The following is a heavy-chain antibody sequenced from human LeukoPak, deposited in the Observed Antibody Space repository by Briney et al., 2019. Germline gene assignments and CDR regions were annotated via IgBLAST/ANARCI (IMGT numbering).Heavy chain of an antibody. V-gene: IGHV4-39*01. D-gene: IGHD3-3*01. CDR3: ARAKGRVSIFGVVISPLDY. CDR1: GGSISTNNY. Sequence: SETLSLTCTVSGGSISTNNYWGWIRQPPGMGLEWIGTIHFSINTYYNPSLKSRLTISIDPSKNQFSLKLSSVTAADTAVYYCARAKGRVSIFGVVISPLDYWGQGTLVTVSS. J-gene: IGHJ4*02. CDR2: IHFSINT.